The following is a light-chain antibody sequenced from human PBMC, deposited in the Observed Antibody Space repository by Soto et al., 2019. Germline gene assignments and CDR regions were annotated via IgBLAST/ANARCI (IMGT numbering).Light chain of an antibody. J-gene: IGLJ7*01. V-gene: IGLV2-23*02. Sequence: QSALTQPASVSGSPGQSITISCTGTSSDVGSHNLVSWYQQHPGQAPKLMIYEVSKRPLGVSARFSASKSGNTASLTNSGIQAEDEADYYCCSYGGSRAVFGGGTQLTVL. CDR1: SSDVGSHNL. CDR3: CSYGGSRAV. CDR2: EVS.